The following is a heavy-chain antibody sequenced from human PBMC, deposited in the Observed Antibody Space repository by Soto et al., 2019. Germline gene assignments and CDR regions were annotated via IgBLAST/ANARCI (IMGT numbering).Heavy chain of an antibody. CDR1: GYTFTSYA. CDR3: ARDWYGTFMFDY. CDR2: INAGNGNT. J-gene: IGHJ4*02. V-gene: IGHV1-3*01. D-gene: IGHD6-13*01. Sequence: ASVKVSCTASGYTFTSYAMHWVRQAPGQRLEWMGWINAGNGNTKYSQKFQGRVTITRDTSASTAYMELSSLRSEDTAVYYCARDWYGTFMFDYWGQGTLVTVSS.